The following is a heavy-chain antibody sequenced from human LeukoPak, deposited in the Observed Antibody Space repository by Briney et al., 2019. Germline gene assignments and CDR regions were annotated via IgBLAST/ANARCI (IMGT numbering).Heavy chain of an antibody. CDR2: ISGSGGST. D-gene: IGHD3-9*01. V-gene: IGHV3-23*01. Sequence: PGGSLRLSCAASGFTFSSYAMSWVRQAPGKGLEWVSAISGSGGSTYYADSVKGQFTISRDNSKNTLYLQMNSLRAEDTAVYYCAKGPFYDILTGYWFDPWDQGTLVTVSS. CDR1: GFTFSSYA. J-gene: IGHJ5*02. CDR3: AKGPFYDILTGYWFDP.